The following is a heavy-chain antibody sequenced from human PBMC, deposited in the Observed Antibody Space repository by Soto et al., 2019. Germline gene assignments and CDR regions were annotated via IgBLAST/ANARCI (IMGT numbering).Heavy chain of an antibody. D-gene: IGHD2-15*01. CDR3: VYWVSTHFDS. CDR1: GVTSDYHA. V-gene: IGHV3-23*01. J-gene: IGHJ4*02. Sequence: PGGSLRLSCAASGVTSDYHAMNWVRQAPGKGLEWVSTISSNGEKTHYADSVRGRFIISSDNSSNTVDLQMNSLRVEDTAVYYCVYWVSTHFDSWGQGTLVTV. CDR2: ISSNGEKT.